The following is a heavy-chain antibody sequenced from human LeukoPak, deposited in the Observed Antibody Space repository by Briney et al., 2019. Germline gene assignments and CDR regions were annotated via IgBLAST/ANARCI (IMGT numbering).Heavy chain of an antibody. CDR2: INHSGSN. J-gene: IGHJ4*02. V-gene: IGHV4-34*01. D-gene: IGHD6-13*01. Sequence: SETLSLTCAVYGVSFSGYYRSWIRQPPGKGLEWIGEINHSGSNNYNPTRKSRVTISVDTSKNQFYLKLSTVTDADTAVYDCARGYSSSWRFYYFGYWGQGTLVTVSS. CDR1: GVSFSGYY. CDR3: ARGYSSSWRFYYFGY.